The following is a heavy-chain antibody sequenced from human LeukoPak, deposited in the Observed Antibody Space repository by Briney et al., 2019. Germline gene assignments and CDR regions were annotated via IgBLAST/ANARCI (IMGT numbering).Heavy chain of an antibody. D-gene: IGHD6-19*01. J-gene: IGHJ6*02. CDR2: ITWNSGSI. V-gene: IGHV3-9*01. CDR3: AKSLAVAGAGDYYYYGMDV. Sequence: PGGSLRLSCAASGFTFDDYAMHWARQAPGKGLEWVSGITWNSGSIGYAASVKGRFTISRDNAKNSLYLQMNSLRAEDTALYYCAKSLAVAGAGDYYYYGMDVWGQGTTVTVSS. CDR1: GFTFDDYA.